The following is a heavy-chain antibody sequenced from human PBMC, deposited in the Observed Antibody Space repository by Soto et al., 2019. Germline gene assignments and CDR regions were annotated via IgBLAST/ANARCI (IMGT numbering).Heavy chain of an antibody. J-gene: IGHJ4*02. CDR2: INAGNGNT. CDR1: GYTFTSYA. D-gene: IGHD6-6*01. CDR3: ARDRRSSIAARREPYYFDY. Sequence: ASVKVSCKASGYTFTSYAMHWVRQAPGQRLEWMGWINAGNGNTKYSQKFQGRVTITRDTSASTAYMELSGLRSEDTAVYYCARDRRSSIAARREPYYFDYWGQGTLVTVSS. V-gene: IGHV1-3*01.